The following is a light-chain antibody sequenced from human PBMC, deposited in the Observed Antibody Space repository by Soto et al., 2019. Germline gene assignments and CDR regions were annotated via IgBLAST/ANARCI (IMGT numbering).Light chain of an antibody. V-gene: IGKV1-5*01. CDR1: QSVSSW. J-gene: IGKJ4*01. CDR2: DVS. CDR3: QQLNSYPLT. Sequence: DIQMTQSPSTLSASVGDRVTITCRATQSVSSWLAWYQQKPGKAPNLLIYDVSSLESGVPSRFSGSGSGTDFTLTISSLQPEDFATYYCQQLNSYPLTFGGGTKVDI.